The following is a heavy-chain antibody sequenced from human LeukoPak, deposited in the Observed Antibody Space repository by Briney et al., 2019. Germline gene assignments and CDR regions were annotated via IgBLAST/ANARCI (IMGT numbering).Heavy chain of an antibody. CDR1: GFTFSSYW. Sequence: RSGGSLRLSCAASGFTFSSYWMSWVRQAPGKGLEWVANIKQDGSEKYYVDSVKGRFTISRDNAKNSLYLQMNSVRAEDTAVYYCARDQDYGPGSYLRLTGAFDIWGQGTMVTVSS. D-gene: IGHD3-10*01. V-gene: IGHV3-7*01. CDR3: ARDQDYGPGSYLRLTGAFDI. J-gene: IGHJ3*02. CDR2: IKQDGSEK.